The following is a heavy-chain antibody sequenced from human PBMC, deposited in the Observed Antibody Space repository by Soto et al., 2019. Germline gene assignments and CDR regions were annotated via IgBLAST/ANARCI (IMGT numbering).Heavy chain of an antibody. V-gene: IGHV3-23*01. CDR2: ISDSGDST. J-gene: IGHJ6*02. CDR3: AKAATYCSSTSCLRPGNPDV. CDR1: GFTCRSYA. D-gene: IGHD2-2*01. Sequence: GGSLTLSCGASGFTCRSYAMTWVRQAPGKEREWVSAISDSGDSTYYADSVKGRFTISRDNSKNTLYLKMNSLRAEDKAIYYCAKAATYCSSTSCLRPGNPDVWGQGTKVTAP.